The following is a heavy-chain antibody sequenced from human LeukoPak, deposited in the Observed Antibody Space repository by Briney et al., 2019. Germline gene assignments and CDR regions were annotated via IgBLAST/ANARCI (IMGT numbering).Heavy chain of an antibody. CDR2: IGSSSSYI. D-gene: IGHD6-13*01. J-gene: IGHJ4*02. CDR1: GFTFSSYS. Sequence: GGSLRLSCAASGFTFSSYSMNWVRQAPGKGLEWVSSIGSSSSYIYYADSVKGRFTISRDNAKNSLYLQMNSLRAEDTAGYYCARDHIWYSSSWTVDYWGQGTLVTVSS. V-gene: IGHV3-21*01. CDR3: ARDHIWYSSSWTVDY.